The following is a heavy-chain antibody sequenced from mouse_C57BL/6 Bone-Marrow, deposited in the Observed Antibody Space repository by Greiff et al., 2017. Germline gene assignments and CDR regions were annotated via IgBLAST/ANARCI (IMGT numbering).Heavy chain of an antibody. CDR2: IWTGGGT. CDR1: GFSLTSYA. Sequence: VMLQQSGPGLVAPSQSLSITCTVSGFSLTSYAISWVRQPPGKGLEWLGVIWTGGGTNYTSALKSRLSISKDNSKSQVFLKMNSLQTDDTARYYCASSSNCYWYFDVWGTGTTVTVSS. V-gene: IGHV2-9-1*01. CDR3: ASSSNCYWYFDV. J-gene: IGHJ1*03. D-gene: IGHD4-1*01.